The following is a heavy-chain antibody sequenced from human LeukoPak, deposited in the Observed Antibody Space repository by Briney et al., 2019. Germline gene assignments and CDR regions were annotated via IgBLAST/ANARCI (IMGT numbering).Heavy chain of an antibody. V-gene: IGHV4-34*01. J-gene: IGHJ5*02. CDR3: ARGIAARLQNWFDP. CDR2: INHSGST. D-gene: IGHD6-6*01. Sequence: SETLSLTCAVYGGSFSGYYWSWIRQPPGKGLEWIGEINHSGSTNYNPSLKSRVTISVDTSKNQFSLKLSSVTAADTAVYYCARGIAARLQNWFDPWGQGTLVTVSS. CDR1: GGSFSGYY.